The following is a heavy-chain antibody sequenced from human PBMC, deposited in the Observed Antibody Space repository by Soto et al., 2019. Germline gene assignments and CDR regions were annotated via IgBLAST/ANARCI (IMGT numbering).Heavy chain of an antibody. D-gene: IGHD3-22*01. CDR2: IHHTGGT. J-gene: IGHJ4*02. CDR3: ARVGPENYYDSSGFYYDFDY. CDR1: GGSISSGDYY. V-gene: IGHV4-30-2*01. Sequence: PSETLSLTCTVSGGSISSGDYYWSWIRQPPGKGLEWIGYIHHTGGTFYNPSLESRVTVSGDTSKNQFSLKLSSVTAADTAVYYCARVGPENYYDSSGFYYDFDYWGQGTLVTVSS.